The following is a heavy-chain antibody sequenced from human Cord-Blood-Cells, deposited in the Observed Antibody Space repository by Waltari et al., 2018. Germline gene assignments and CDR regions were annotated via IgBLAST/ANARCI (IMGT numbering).Heavy chain of an antibody. V-gene: IGHV1-8*01. CDR2: MNPNSGNT. Sequence: QVQLVQSGAEVKKPGASVKVSCKASGYTCTSYDINWVRQVTGQGLEWMGWMNPNSGNTGYAQKFQGRVTMTRNTSISTAYMELSSLRSEDTAVYYCARGVGARGGDAFDIWGQGTMVTVSS. CDR3: ARGVGARGGDAFDI. J-gene: IGHJ3*02. CDR1: GYTCTSYD. D-gene: IGHD1-26*01.